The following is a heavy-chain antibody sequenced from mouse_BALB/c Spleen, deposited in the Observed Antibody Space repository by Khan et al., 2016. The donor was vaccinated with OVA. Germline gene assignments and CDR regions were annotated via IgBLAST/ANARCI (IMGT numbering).Heavy chain of an antibody. CDR2: IYPGSGNT. D-gene: IGHD1-1*01. CDR3: ARPFYYGSSDDTMDA. V-gene: IGHV1-63*02. Sequence: VQLQESGAELVRPGTSVKMSCKAAGYTFTKYWIGWVKPRPGHGLEWIGDIYPGSGNTNYNARFKGRATLPADTSSPTAYLHLRSLTSEDSAIYYCARPFYYGSSDDTMDAWGQGTSVTGAS. CDR1: GYTFTKYW. J-gene: IGHJ4*01.